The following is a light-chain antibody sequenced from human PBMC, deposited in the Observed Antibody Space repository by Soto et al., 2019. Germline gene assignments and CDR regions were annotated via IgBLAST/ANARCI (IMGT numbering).Light chain of an antibody. CDR1: QSVSSN. CDR3: QQYNNLPRT. V-gene: IGKV3-15*01. J-gene: IGKJ1*01. Sequence: EIVMTQSPATLSVSPGERATLSCRASQSVSSNLAWYQQKPGQAPRLIIYGASTSATGIPGRFSGSGSGTEFTLTLSSLQSEDFAVYYCQQYNNLPRTFGQVTKVEIK. CDR2: GAS.